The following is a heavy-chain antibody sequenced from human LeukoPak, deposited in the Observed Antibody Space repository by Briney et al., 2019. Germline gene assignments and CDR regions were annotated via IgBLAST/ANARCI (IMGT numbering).Heavy chain of an antibody. J-gene: IGHJ6*02. V-gene: IGHV3-48*04. CDR2: IHRNITTI. Sequence: GGSLRLSCAASGFAFNTSGMNWVRQAPGKGLQWLSYIHRNITTIYYADSVKGRFTISRDNAKNSLYLQMKNLSADDTAVYYCATGLTDVWGQGTTVIVSS. CDR1: GFAFNTSG. CDR3: ATGLTDV.